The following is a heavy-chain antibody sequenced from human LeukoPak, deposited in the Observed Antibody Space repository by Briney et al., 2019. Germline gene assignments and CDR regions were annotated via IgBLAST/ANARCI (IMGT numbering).Heavy chain of an antibody. CDR1: GGSFSGYY. D-gene: IGHD3-9*01. J-gene: IGHJ5*02. V-gene: IGHV4-34*01. CDR2: INHSGST. Sequence: SETLSLTCAVYGGSFSGYYWSWIRQPPGKGLEWIGEINHSGSTNYNPSLKSRVTISVDTSKNQFSLKLSSVTAADTAVYYCARVVLRYFDWSRPAWFDPWGQGTLVTVSS. CDR3: ARVVLRYFDWSRPAWFDP.